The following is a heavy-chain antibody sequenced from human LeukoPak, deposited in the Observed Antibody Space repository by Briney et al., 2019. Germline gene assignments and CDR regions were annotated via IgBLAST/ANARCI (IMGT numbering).Heavy chain of an antibody. CDR3: ARDSLLAAPYTDH. Sequence: SVKVSCKASGGTFSSYAISWVRQAPGQGLEWMGRIIPIFGTANYAQKFQGRVTITADKSTSTAYMELRSLRSDDTAVYFCARDSLLAAPYTDHWGQGTLVTVSS. V-gene: IGHV1-69*06. CDR1: GGTFSSYA. J-gene: IGHJ4*02. CDR2: IIPIFGTA. D-gene: IGHD3-10*01.